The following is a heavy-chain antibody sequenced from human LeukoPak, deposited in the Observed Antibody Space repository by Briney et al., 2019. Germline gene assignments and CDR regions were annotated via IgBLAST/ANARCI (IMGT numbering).Heavy chain of an antibody. CDR2: INPSGGST. D-gene: IGHD2-8*01. CDR1: GYTFTSYD. CDR3: ALLLMAQFDY. J-gene: IGHJ4*02. Sequence: ASVKVSCKASGYTFTSYDMHWVRQAPGQGGEWRGIINPSGGSTSYAQKFQGRVTMTRDTSTSTVYMELSSLRSEDTAVYYCALLLMAQFDYWGQGTLVTVSS. V-gene: IGHV1-46*01.